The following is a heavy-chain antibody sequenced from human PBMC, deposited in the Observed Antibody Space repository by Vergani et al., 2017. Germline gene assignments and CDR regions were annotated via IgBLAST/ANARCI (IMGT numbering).Heavy chain of an antibody. CDR3: ARCFRDEGMIYGGTVENWFDP. D-gene: IGHD3-22*01. J-gene: IGHJ5*01. CDR1: GGSITYGAFY. CDR2: IYYSENK. V-gene: IGHV4-39*01. Sequence: QLQLQESGPGLVKPSETLSLTCTVSGGSITYGAFYWGWIRQSPGKGLEWIGSIYYSENKFYNPSLESRVTLSIDTTKNQFYLKLKSVTAADTAVYYCARCFRDEGMIYGGTVENWFDPWGQGTLVNVSS.